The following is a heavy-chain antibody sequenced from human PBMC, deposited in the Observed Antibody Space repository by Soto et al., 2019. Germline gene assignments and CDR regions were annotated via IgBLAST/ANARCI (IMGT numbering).Heavy chain of an antibody. V-gene: IGHV1-69*12. Sequence: QVQLVQSGAEVKKPGSSVKVSCKASGGTFSSYAISWVRQAPGQGLEWMGGIIPIFGTANYAQKFQGRVTITADESTSTAYMELSSLRSEATAVYYCARDLRYCISTSCPPPYYYYGMDVWGQGTTVTVSS. CDR1: GGTFSSYA. D-gene: IGHD2-2*01. CDR2: IIPIFGTA. CDR3: ARDLRYCISTSCPPPYYYYGMDV. J-gene: IGHJ6*02.